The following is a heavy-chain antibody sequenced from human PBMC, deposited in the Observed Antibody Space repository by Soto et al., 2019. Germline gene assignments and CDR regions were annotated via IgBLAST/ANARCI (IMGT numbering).Heavy chain of an antibody. D-gene: IGHD3-3*01. CDR3: ARDQLIYYDFWSDPESTDPDNYYYYGMDV. CDR1: GFTFSSYA. Sequence: GGSLRLSCAASGFTFSSYAMHWVRQAPGKGLEWVAVISYDGSNKYYADSVKGRFTISRDNSKNTLYLQMNSLRAEDTAVYYCARDQLIYYDFWSDPESTDPDNYYYYGMDVWGQGTTVTVSS. V-gene: IGHV3-30-3*01. J-gene: IGHJ6*02. CDR2: ISYDGSNK.